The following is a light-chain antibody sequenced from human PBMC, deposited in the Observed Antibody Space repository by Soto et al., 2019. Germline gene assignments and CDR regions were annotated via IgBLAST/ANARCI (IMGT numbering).Light chain of an antibody. CDR3: QQYSNWPT. J-gene: IGKJ5*01. CDR1: QSVSRN. CDR2: GAS. Sequence: EIVMTQSPATLSVSPGERATLSCRASQSVSRNLAWYQQRPGQAPRLLISGASIRATGIAARFSGSGSGREFTLTISSLQSEDSALYYCQQYSNWPTFGQGTRLEIK. V-gene: IGKV3-15*01.